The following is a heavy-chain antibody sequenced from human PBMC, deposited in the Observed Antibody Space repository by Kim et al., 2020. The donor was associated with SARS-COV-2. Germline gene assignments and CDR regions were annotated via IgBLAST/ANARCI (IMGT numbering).Heavy chain of an antibody. CDR1: GGSISSYF. D-gene: IGHD3-3*01. CDR3: ARQRLTHDSADY. CDR2: TPYIGSP. Sequence: SETLSLTCKISGGSISSYFWTWIRQPPGKGLEWIGYTPYIGSPSYHPALKNRVTIPVDSSKNQFSLTLTYLPAADTAVSYCARQRLTHDSADYLGPG. J-gene: IGHJ4*02. V-gene: IGHV4-59*08.